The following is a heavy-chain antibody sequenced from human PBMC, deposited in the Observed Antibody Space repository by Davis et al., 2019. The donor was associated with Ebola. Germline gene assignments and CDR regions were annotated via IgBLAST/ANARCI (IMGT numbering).Heavy chain of an antibody. J-gene: IGHJ4*02. CDR2: IYYSGST. CDR3: ARASGWYDRIDY. V-gene: IGHV4-31*03. Sequence: SETLSLTCTVSGGSISSGGYYWSWIRQHPGKGLEWIGYIYYSGSTYYNPSLKSRVTISVDTSKNQFSLKLSSVTAADTAVYYCARASGWYDRIDYWGQGTLVTVSS. CDR1: GGSISSGGYY. D-gene: IGHD6-19*01.